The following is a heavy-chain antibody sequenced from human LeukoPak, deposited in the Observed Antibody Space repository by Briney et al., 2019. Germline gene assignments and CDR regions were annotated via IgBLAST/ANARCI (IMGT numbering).Heavy chain of an antibody. Sequence: KSGGSQSLSCAASGFTFSDYYRSWIRQAPGKGLEWVSYINSSGTTIYYADSVKGRFTISRDNAKNSLYLQMNSLRAEETAVYYCARARANSYESSLLFDYWGQGTLGTVSS. CDR1: GFTFSDYY. D-gene: IGHD3-22*01. J-gene: IGHJ4*02. V-gene: IGHV3-11*04. CDR2: INSSGTTI. CDR3: ARARANSYESSLLFDY.